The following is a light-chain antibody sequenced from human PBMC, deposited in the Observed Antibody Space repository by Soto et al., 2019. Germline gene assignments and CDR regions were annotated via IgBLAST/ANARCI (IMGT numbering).Light chain of an antibody. Sequence: EIFVTQSPATLSVSPGERATVSWRSSQSVGNKVAWYQHKPGQTPRLIIYDISTRAAGVPARFSGSGYGTDFTLTISSLQSEDFAVYYCQQYNIWRSITFGQGTRLEIK. CDR2: DIS. J-gene: IGKJ5*01. CDR1: QSVGNK. V-gene: IGKV3-15*01. CDR3: QQYNIWRSIT.